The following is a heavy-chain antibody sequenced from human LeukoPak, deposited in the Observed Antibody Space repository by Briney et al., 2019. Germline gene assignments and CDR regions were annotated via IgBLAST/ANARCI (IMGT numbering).Heavy chain of an antibody. D-gene: IGHD3-9*01. CDR1: GGSISSYY. CDR3: ARETRRYFDWYDTYYYYGMDV. J-gene: IGHJ6*02. V-gene: IGHV4-59*01. CDR2: IYYSGST. Sequence: SETLSLTCTVSGGSISSYYWSWIRQPPGKGLEWIGYIYYSGSTNYNPSLKSRVTISVDTSKNQFSLKLSSVTAADTAVYYCARETRRYFDWYDTYYYYGMDVWGQGTTVTVSS.